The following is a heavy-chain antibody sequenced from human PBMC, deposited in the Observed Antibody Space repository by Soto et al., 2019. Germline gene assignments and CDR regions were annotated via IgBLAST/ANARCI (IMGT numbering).Heavy chain of an antibody. D-gene: IGHD3-22*01. CDR3: ARAYYYDSSGYYYSYYYYGMDV. CDR2: IYPSNSGT. V-gene: IGHV5-51*01. CDR1: GYSFNNYW. J-gene: IGHJ6*02. Sequence: GESLKISCKVSGYSFNNYWIAWVRQRPGTGLEWMGIIYPSNSGTRYSPSFQGQVTISADKSISTAYLQWSSLKASDTAMYYCARAYYYDSSGYYYSYYYYGMDVWGQGTTVTVSS.